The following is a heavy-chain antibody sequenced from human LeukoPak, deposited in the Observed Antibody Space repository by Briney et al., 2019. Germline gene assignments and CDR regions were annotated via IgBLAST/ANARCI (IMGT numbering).Heavy chain of an antibody. CDR1: GYTLTELS. CDR2: FDPEDGET. J-gene: IGHJ6*02. V-gene: IGHV1-24*01. Sequence: ASVKVSCKVSGYTLTELSMHWVRQAPGKGLGWMGGFDPEDGETIYAQKFQGRVTMTEDTSTDTAYMELSSLRSEDTAVYYCATEPRITGTKYYYYYGMDVWGQGTTVTVSS. D-gene: IGHD1-20*01. CDR3: ATEPRITGTKYYYYYGMDV.